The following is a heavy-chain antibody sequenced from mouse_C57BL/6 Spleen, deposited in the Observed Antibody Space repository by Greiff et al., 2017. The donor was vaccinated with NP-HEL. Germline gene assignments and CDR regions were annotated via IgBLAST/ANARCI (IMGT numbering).Heavy chain of an antibody. D-gene: IGHD2-2*01. V-gene: IGHV5-12*01. Sequence: EVHLVESGGGLVQPGGSLKLSCAASGFTFSDYYMYWVRQTPEKRLEWVAYISNGGGSTYYPDTVKGRFTISRDNAKNTLYLQMSRLKSEDTAMYYCARRGVTTGYFDYWGQGTTLTVSS. CDR3: ARRGVTTGYFDY. J-gene: IGHJ2*01. CDR2: ISNGGGST. CDR1: GFTFSDYY.